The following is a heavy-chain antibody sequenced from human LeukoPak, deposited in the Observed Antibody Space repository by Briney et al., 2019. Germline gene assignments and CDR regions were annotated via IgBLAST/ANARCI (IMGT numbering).Heavy chain of an antibody. CDR3: ARTLKYYYDSSGYYMDV. V-gene: IGHV1-2*02. J-gene: IGHJ6*03. Sequence: ASVKVSCKASGYTFSDYYMHWVRQAPGQGLEWMGWINPDSGGTNYAQKFQGRVTMTRDTSISTAYMELSRLRSDDTAVYYCARTLKYYYDSSGYYMDVWGKGTTVTISS. CDR1: GYTFSDYY. CDR2: INPDSGGT. D-gene: IGHD3-22*01.